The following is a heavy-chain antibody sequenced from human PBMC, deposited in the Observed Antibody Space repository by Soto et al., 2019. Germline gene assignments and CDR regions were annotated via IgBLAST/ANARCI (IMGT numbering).Heavy chain of an antibody. Sequence: PGGSLRLSCAASGFTFSSYAMHWVRQAPGKGLEWAAVISYDGSNKYYADSVKGRFTISRDNSKNTLYLQMNSLRAEDTAVYYCAQEGAGELLVTGMDVWGQGTTVTVSS. V-gene: IGHV3-30-3*01. CDR2: ISYDGSNK. CDR3: AQEGAGELLVTGMDV. CDR1: GFTFSSYA. D-gene: IGHD1-26*01. J-gene: IGHJ6*02.